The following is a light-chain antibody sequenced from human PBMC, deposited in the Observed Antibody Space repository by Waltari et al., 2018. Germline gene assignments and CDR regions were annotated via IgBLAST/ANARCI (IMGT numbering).Light chain of an antibody. J-gene: IGKJ2*01. V-gene: IGKV4-1*01. Sequence: DIVMTQSPDSLAVSLGERATINCKSSQSLLYSSNNKNYLAWYQQKPGQPPKLLVYWASTRESGVPDRFSGSGSGTDFTLTISSLQAEDVAVYYCQQYYTTLYNFGQGTKLEIK. CDR1: QSLLYSSNNKNY. CDR3: QQYYTTLYN. CDR2: WAS.